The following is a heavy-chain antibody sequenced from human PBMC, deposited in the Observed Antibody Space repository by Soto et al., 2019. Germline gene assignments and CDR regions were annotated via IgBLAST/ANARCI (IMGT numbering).Heavy chain of an antibody. J-gene: IGHJ1*01. D-gene: IGHD3-16*01. CDR3: AKDAIANDGIWLMDS. V-gene: IGHV3-23*01. Sequence: SLRLSCAASGFMFSDYAMTWARQAPWKELEWVSGLLRPGRSTYYADSVKGRFTISGDTSANTVYLQMDSLRAEDTAVYYCAKDAIANDGIWLMDSWGQGTVVTVSS. CDR2: LLRPGRST. CDR1: GFMFSDYA.